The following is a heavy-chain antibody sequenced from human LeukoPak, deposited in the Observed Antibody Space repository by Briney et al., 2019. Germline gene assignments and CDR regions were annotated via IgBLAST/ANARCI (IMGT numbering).Heavy chain of an antibody. CDR3: ARGAYSGYGSLNY. V-gene: IGHV3-21*01. CDR1: GFTFSSYS. CDR2: ISSSSSYI. Sequence: GGSLRLSCAASGFTFSSYSMNWVRQAPGKGLEWVSSISSSSSYIYYADSVKGRFTISRDNSKNTLYLQMNSLRAEDTAVYYCARGAYSGYGSLNYWGQGTLVTVSS. D-gene: IGHD5-12*01. J-gene: IGHJ4*02.